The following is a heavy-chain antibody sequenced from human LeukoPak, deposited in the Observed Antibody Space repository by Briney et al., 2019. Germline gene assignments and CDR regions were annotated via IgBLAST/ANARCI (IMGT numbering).Heavy chain of an antibody. J-gene: IGHJ4*02. D-gene: IGHD3-22*01. CDR2: INPNSGGT. CDR3: ARGSPGNYYDSSDLPLHFDY. CDR1: GYTFTGYY. V-gene: IGHV1-2*02. Sequence: GASVKVSCKASGYTFTGYYMHWVRQAPGQGLEWMGWINPNSGGTNYAQKFQGRVTMTRDTSISTAYMELSRLRSDDTAVYYCARGSPGNYYDSSDLPLHFDYWGQGTLVTVSS.